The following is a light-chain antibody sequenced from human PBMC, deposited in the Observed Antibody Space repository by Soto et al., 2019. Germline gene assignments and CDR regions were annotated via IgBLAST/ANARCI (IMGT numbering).Light chain of an antibody. Sequence: EIVLTQSPGTLSLSPGERATLSCRASQSVSSDYLAWYQQKPGQTPKVLIYRASSRATAIPDRFSGSGSGTDFTRTISRLEPEDFAVDYCQQYGSSPLTFGGGTKVEIK. V-gene: IGKV3-20*01. CDR3: QQYGSSPLT. CDR1: QSVSSDY. J-gene: IGKJ4*01. CDR2: RAS.